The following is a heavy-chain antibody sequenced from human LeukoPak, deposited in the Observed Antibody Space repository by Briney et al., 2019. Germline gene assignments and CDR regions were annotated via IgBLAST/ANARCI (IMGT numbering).Heavy chain of an antibody. CDR2: IRPYNGDT. Sequence: ASVKVSCKSSVYTFINYVVTWVRQAPGQGLEWMGWIRPYNGDTKYVQNLQGRVTMTTDPTTSTAYMELRSLRSDDTAVYYCARGLRETDAFDIWGPGTMVTVSS. J-gene: IGHJ3*02. D-gene: IGHD3-10*01. V-gene: IGHV1-18*01. CDR3: ARGLRETDAFDI. CDR1: VYTFINYV.